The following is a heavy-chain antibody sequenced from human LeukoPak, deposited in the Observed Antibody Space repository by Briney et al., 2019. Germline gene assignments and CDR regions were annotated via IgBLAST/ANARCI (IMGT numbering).Heavy chain of an antibody. Sequence: PSETLSLTCTVSGGSISSSSYYWGWIRQPPGKGLEWIGSIYYSGSTYYNPSLKSRVTISVDTSKNQFSLKLSSVTAADTAVYYCARYSSPDYWGQGTLVTVSP. V-gene: IGHV4-39*01. CDR2: IYYSGST. D-gene: IGHD6-19*01. CDR3: ARYSSPDY. J-gene: IGHJ4*02. CDR1: GGSISSSSYY.